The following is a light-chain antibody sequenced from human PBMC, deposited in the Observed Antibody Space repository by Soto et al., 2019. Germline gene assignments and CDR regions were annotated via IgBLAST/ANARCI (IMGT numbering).Light chain of an antibody. CDR2: DAS. CDR3: QQYNSYPST. CDR1: QSISSW. J-gene: IGKJ5*01. Sequence: DSQMTQSPSTLSASVGDRFTITCLAIQSISSWLAWYEQKPGKAPKLLIYDASSLESGVPSRFRGSGSGTEFTLTISSLQPDDFETYYCQQYNSYPSTFGQGTRLEIK. V-gene: IGKV1-5*01.